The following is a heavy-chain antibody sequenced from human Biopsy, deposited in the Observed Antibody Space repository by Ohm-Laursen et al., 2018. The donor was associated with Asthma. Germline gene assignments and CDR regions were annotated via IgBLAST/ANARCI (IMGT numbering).Heavy chain of an antibody. V-gene: IGHV3-9*01. J-gene: IGHJ4*01. CDR3: ARSADYYDSADYLDF. CDR1: GFSFDDCA. CDR2: ISWNSGNI. D-gene: IGHD3-22*01. Sequence: SLRLSCTASGFSFDDCAMHWVRQAPGKGLEWVSSISWNSGNIDYAVSVKGRFTISRDNAKNSLYLQMQSLRPEDTAFYYCARSADYYDSADYLDFWGRGTLVTVSS.